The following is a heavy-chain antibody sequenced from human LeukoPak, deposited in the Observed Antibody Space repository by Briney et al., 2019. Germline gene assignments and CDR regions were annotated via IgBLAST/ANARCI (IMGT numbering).Heavy chain of an antibody. V-gene: IGHV3-30*02. CDR1: GFTFSTYG. CDR2: IRYDGSIK. J-gene: IGHJ3*02. D-gene: IGHD3-10*01. Sequence: GGSLRLSCAVSGFTFSTYGMHWVRQAPGKGLEWVAFIRYDGSIKHYADSVKGRFTISRDNSKNTLYLQMNSLRAEDTAVYYCAKVWFGYDAFDIWGQGTMVTVSS. CDR3: AKVWFGYDAFDI.